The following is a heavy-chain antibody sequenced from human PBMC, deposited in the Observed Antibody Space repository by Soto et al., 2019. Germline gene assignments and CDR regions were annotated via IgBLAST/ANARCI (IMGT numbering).Heavy chain of an antibody. Sequence: GSLRLSCAAAGFSVSTSHISWVRQAPGKGLEWVSVTYSGGATHYAVSVKGRLIISRDKSKNTVDLQMNSLRAEDTAVYYCARAYGGNPALFDPWGQGTLVTVSS. CDR2: TYSGGAT. V-gene: IGHV3-53*01. J-gene: IGHJ5*02. CDR1: GFSVSTSH. CDR3: ARAYGGNPALFDP. D-gene: IGHD4-17*01.